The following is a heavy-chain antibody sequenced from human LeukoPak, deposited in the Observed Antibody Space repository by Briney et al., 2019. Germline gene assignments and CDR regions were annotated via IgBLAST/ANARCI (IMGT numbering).Heavy chain of an antibody. CDR2: IGTAGDT. Sequence: GGSLRLSCAASGFTFSSYVMNWVRQATGKGLEWVSAIGTAGDTYYPGSVRGRFTISRENAKNSLYLQMNSLRAGDTAVYYCARKGPSGAFDIWGQGTMVAVSS. CDR3: ARKGPSGAFDI. V-gene: IGHV3-13*01. D-gene: IGHD3-10*01. J-gene: IGHJ3*02. CDR1: GFTFSSYV.